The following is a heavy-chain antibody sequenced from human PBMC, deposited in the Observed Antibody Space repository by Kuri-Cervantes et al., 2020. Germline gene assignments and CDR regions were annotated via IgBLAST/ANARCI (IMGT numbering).Heavy chain of an antibody. CDR2: ISSSSSTI. J-gene: IGHJ4*02. Sequence: GESLKISCAASGFTFSSYSMNWVRQAPGKGLEWISYISSSSSTIYYADSVKGRFTISRDNAKNSLYLQMNSLRAEDTAVYYCARDLEGNYYDSSGYYGPFDYWGQGTLVTVSS. CDR3: ARDLEGNYYDSSGYYGPFDY. D-gene: IGHD3-22*01. CDR1: GFTFSSYS. V-gene: IGHV3-48*01.